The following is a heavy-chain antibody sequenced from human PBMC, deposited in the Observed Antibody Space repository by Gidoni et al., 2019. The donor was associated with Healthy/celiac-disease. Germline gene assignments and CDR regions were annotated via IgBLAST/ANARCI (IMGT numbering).Heavy chain of an antibody. CDR2: IDSGGST. CDR3: ARALTTVTPFDY. V-gene: IGHV3-53*02. D-gene: IGHD4-17*01. J-gene: IGHJ4*02. Sequence: EAQLVVTGGGLIQPGGSLRLPCAASGFTVSITYMSWVRQVPGKGLEWVSVIDSGGSTYYADSVKGRFTISRDNSKNTLDLQMNSLRAEDTAVYYCARALTTVTPFDYWGQGTLVTVSS. CDR1: GFTVSITY.